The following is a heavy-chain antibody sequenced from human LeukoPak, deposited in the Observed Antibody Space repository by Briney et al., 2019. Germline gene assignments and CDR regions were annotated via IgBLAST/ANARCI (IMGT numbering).Heavy chain of an antibody. CDR2: IYYSGST. CDR1: GGSISGSSYY. CDR3: ARDYYDSSGYRHFDI. J-gene: IGHJ3*02. Sequence: SETLSLACTVSGGSISGSSYYWGWIRQPPGKGLEWIGSIYYSGSTYYNPSLKSRVTISVDTSKNQFSLKLNSVTATDTAVYYCARDYYDSSGYRHFDIWGQGTMVTVSS. D-gene: IGHD3-22*01. V-gene: IGHV4-39*02.